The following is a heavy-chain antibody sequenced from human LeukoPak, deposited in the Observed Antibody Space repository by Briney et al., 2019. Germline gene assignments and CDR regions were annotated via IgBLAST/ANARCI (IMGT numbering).Heavy chain of an antibody. V-gene: IGHV1-2*02. CDR1: GYTFTGYY. CDR3: ARGYGDYVPEGGMDV. J-gene: IGHJ6*02. D-gene: IGHD4-17*01. CDR2: INPNSGGT. Sequence: ASVKVSCKASGYTFTGYYLHWVRQAPGQGLEWMGWINPNSGGTNYAQKLQGRVTMTTDTSTSTAYMELRSLRSDDTAVYYCARGYGDYVPEGGMDVWGQGTTVTVSS.